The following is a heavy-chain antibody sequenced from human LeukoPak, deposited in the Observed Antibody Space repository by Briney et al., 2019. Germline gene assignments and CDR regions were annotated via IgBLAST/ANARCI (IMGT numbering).Heavy chain of an antibody. V-gene: IGHV3-64*04. J-gene: IGHJ4*02. Sequence: GSLRLSCSASGFTFKSYAMHWVRQAPGKGLEYVSSINTNGANTYYADSVKGRFTISRDNSRNTVYVQMNSLTPEDTAVYYCARDRVGATDYFDYWGQGTLVTVSS. CDR3: ARDRVGATDYFDY. CDR1: GFTFKSYA. CDR2: INTNGANT. D-gene: IGHD1-26*01.